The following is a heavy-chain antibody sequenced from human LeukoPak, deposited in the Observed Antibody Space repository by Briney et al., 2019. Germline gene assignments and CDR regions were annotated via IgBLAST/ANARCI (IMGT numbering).Heavy chain of an antibody. V-gene: IGHV4-39*07. CDR3: ASQIYDFWSGYYPLYYFDY. D-gene: IGHD3-3*01. J-gene: IGHJ4*02. Sequence: PSETLSLTCTVSGGSISSSSYYWGWIRQPPGKGLEWIGSIYYSGSTYYNPSLKSRVTISVDTSKNQFSLKLSSVTAADTAVYYCASQIYDFWSGYYPLYYFDYWGQGTLVTVSS. CDR1: GGSISSSSYY. CDR2: IYYSGST.